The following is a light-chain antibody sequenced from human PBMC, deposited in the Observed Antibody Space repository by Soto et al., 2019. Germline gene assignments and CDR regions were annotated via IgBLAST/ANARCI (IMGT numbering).Light chain of an antibody. V-gene: IGLV2-8*01. Sequence: QSVLTQPPSASGSPGQSVTISCTGTSSDVGAYNYVSWYQQHPGKAPKLMIYEVSERPSGVPDRFSGSKSGNTASLTVSGLQTEDEADYYCSSYESNDVYVFGTGTKVTVL. CDR1: SSDVGAYNY. J-gene: IGLJ1*01. CDR3: SSYESNDVYV. CDR2: EVS.